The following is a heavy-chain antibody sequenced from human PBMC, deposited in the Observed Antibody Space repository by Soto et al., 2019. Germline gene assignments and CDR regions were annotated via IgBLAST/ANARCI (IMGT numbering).Heavy chain of an antibody. J-gene: IGHJ6*02. V-gene: IGHV3-33*01. CDR3: ARDVYHDSIGYYYNYYYGMDV. D-gene: IGHD3-22*01. Sequence: QVQLVESGGGVVQPGRSLRLSCAASGFTFSSYGMHWVRQAPGKGLEWVAVIWYDGSNKYYADSVKGRFTISRDNSKNTLNLQMNSLRAEDTTVYYCARDVYHDSIGYYYNYYYGMDVWGQGTTVTFSS. CDR2: IWYDGSNK. CDR1: GFTFSSYG.